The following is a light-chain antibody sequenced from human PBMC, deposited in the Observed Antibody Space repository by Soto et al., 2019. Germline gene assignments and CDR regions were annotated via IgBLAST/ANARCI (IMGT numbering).Light chain of an antibody. Sequence: DIQMTQSPSSLSASVGDRVTITCRASQSISTYLNWYQQKPGKAPKLLIYAASSLQSGVPSRFTGSGSGTAFTLTISSLQPEDFAAYFCQQSYSTPQITFGQGTRLEIK. J-gene: IGKJ5*01. CDR3: QQSYSTPQIT. CDR2: AAS. CDR1: QSISTY. V-gene: IGKV1-39*01.